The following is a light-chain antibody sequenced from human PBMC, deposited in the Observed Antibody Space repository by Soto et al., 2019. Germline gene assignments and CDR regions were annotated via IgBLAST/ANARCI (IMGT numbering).Light chain of an antibody. Sequence: QSVLTQPASVSGSPGPSITISCSGTSSDIGDYNYVSWYQQHPGKAPELLIYDVSDRPSGVSNRVSGSKSGNTASLTISGLQTEDEAHYYCSSQAVSSTLVFGGGTKRTVL. CDR2: DVS. J-gene: IGLJ3*02. V-gene: IGLV2-14*01. CDR3: SSQAVSSTLV. CDR1: SSDIGDYNY.